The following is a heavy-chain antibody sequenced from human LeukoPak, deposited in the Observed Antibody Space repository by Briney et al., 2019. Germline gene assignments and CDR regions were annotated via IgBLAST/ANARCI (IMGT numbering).Heavy chain of an antibody. CDR3: ARDATVGAAHFDA. CDR2: ISSSGSTI. D-gene: IGHD2-15*01. Sequence: GGSLRLSCAASGFTFSDYYMSWIRQAPGKGLEWVSYISSSGSTIYYADSVKGRFTISRDNAKNSLYLQMNSLRPDDTAVYHCARDATVGAAHFDAWGQGVLVTVSS. J-gene: IGHJ4*02. V-gene: IGHV3-11*04. CDR1: GFTFSDYY.